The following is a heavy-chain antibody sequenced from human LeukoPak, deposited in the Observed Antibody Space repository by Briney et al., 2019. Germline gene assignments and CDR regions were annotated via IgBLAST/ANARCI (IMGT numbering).Heavy chain of an antibody. Sequence: SETLSLTCAIYGGSFSGYYWSWIRQPPGKGLEWIGEINHSGSTTYNPSLKSRVTISVDTSKNQFSLKLSSVTAADTAVYYCARVSSSGYLYYYYYMDVWGKGTTVTVSS. J-gene: IGHJ6*03. CDR1: GGSFSGYY. V-gene: IGHV4-34*01. D-gene: IGHD3-22*01. CDR2: INHSGST. CDR3: ARVSSSGYLYYYYYMDV.